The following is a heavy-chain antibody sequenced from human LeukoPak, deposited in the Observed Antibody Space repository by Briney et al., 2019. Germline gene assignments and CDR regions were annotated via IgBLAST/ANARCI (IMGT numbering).Heavy chain of an antibody. CDR1: GFSFSTQR. J-gene: IGHJ4*02. Sequence: GGSLRLSCAASGFSFSTQRMHWVRQAPGKGLVWVSYINIDERITGYADSVKGRFTVSRDNAKNTLYLQVNNLRAEDTAVYYCARGPNSNWSGLDFWGQGALLTVSS. CDR3: ARGPNSNWSGLDF. V-gene: IGHV3-74*01. CDR2: INIDERIT. D-gene: IGHD6-6*01.